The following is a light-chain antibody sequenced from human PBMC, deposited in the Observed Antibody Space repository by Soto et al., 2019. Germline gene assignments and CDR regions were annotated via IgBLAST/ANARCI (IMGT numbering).Light chain of an antibody. J-gene: IGLJ1*01. CDR2: EGS. CDR3: CSYAGNSIYV. Sequence: QSALAQPASVSGSPGQSITISCTGTSXDVGSYDLVSWYQQHPGKAPKVMIYEGSKRPSGVSNRFSASKPGTTASLTISGLQAEDEAAYYCCSYAGNSIYVFGSGTRSSS. V-gene: IGLV2-23*01. CDR1: SXDVGSYDL.